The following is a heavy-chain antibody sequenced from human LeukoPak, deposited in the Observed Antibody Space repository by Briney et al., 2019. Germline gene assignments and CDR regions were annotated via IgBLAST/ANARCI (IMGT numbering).Heavy chain of an antibody. D-gene: IGHD3-22*01. CDR2: IKQDGSEK. Sequence: GESLRLSCAASGFTFSSYWMSWVRQAPGKGLEWVANIKQDGSEKYYVDSVKGRFTISRDNAKNSLYLQMNSLRAEDTAVYYSARSNSGYYYYSMDVWGQGTTVIVSS. CDR1: GFTFSSYW. CDR3: ARSNSGYYYYSMDV. V-gene: IGHV3-7*01. J-gene: IGHJ6*02.